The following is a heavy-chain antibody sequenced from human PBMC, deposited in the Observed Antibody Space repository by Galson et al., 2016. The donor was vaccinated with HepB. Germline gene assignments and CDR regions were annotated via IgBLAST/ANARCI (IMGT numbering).Heavy chain of an antibody. J-gene: IGHJ4*02. V-gene: IGHV3-30*18. CDR1: GFNFKSYG. CDR3: AKAGGVVVPAAIGIDY. Sequence: SLRLSCAASGFNFKSYGIRWVRQAPGKGLEWVAVISYDGSNKYYADSVKGRFTISRDNSKNTLYLQMNSLSAEDTALYYCAKAGGVVVPAAIGIDYWGQGTLVTVSS. D-gene: IGHD2-2*02. CDR2: ISYDGSNK.